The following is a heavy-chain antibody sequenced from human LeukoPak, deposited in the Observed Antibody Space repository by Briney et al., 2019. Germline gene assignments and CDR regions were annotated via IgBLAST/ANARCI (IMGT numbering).Heavy chain of an antibody. CDR2: INPNSGDT. D-gene: IGHD6-13*01. J-gene: IGHJ5*02. CDR1: GYTFTGFY. Sequence: ASVKVSCKASGYTFTGFYMHWVRQAPGQGLEWIGWINPNSGDTNYAQNFQGRVTMTRDTSISTAYVELSRLTSDDTAVYYCARGSLMAATGTGLSSWGQGTLVTVPS. CDR3: ARGSLMAATGTGLSS. V-gene: IGHV1-2*02.